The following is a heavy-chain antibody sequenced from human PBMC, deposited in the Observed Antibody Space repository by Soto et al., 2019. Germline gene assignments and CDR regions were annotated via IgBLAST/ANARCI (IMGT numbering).Heavy chain of an antibody. D-gene: IGHD3-10*01. V-gene: IGHV4-59*01. Sequence: QVQLQESGPGLVKPSETLSLTCTVSGGSISSYYWSWIRQPPGKGLEWIGYIYYSVSTNYNPSLNSRVTISVDTSKNQFSLKLSSVTAADTAVYYCARDRGSGSYYRGGMDVWGQGTTVTVSS. CDR3: ARDRGSGSYYRGGMDV. CDR2: IYYSVST. CDR1: GGSISSYY. J-gene: IGHJ6*02.